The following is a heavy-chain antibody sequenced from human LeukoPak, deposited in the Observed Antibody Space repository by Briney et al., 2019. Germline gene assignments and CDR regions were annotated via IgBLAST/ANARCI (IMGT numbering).Heavy chain of an antibody. CDR2: IKQDGSEK. CDR1: GFIFSNYW. J-gene: IGHJ4*02. D-gene: IGHD6-19*01. Sequence: GGSLRLSCAASGFIFSNYWMGWVRQAPGKGLEWVANIKQDGSEKYYVDSVKGRFTISRDNAKNSLYLQMNSLRAEDTALYYCARVAVAADYWGQGTLVTVSS. V-gene: IGHV3-7*03. CDR3: ARVAVAADY.